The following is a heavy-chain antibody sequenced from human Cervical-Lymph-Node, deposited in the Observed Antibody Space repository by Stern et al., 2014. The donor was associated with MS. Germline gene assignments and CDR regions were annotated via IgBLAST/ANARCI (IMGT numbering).Heavy chain of an antibody. D-gene: IGHD2-15*01. CDR3: VRDLCKSRICYPFDY. V-gene: IGHV3-11*01. J-gene: IGHJ4*02. CDR2: ISRGGTSV. CDR1: GFTFSDYY. Sequence: QVQLVQSGGGLVKAGGSLRLSCAASGFTFSDYYMSWIRQAPGKGLEWVSYISRGGTSVYYAESVEGRFTISRDNAKNSLFLQMNSLRAEDTAIYYCVRDLCKSRICYPFDYWGQWTPVTVSS.